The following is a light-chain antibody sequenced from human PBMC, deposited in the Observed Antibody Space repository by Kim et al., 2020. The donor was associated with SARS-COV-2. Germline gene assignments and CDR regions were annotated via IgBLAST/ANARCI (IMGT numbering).Light chain of an antibody. V-gene: IGKV1-5*01. CDR2: AVA. Sequence: TLSATVGDTVTITCRASQRITSGLAWYHQKPVKAPKHLIYAVASVDSGVPSRFSGSGSGTQFTLTISSLQPDDFATYYCQQHNGYFGGGTNVDIK. J-gene: IGKJ4*01. CDR3: QQHNGY. CDR1: QRITSG.